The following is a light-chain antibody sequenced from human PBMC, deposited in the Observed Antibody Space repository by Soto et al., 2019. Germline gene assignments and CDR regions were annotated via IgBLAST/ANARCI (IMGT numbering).Light chain of an antibody. V-gene: IGKV1-5*01. CDR1: QTISNW. J-gene: IGKJ2*01. CDR3: QQYYNSTYT. CDR2: WAS. Sequence: IQMTQSPSTLSASVGDRVTITCQASQTISNWLAWYQHKPGQPPILLISWASTRESGVPGRFSGGWFDTDFSLTISGLQPEDVAVYYCQQYYNSTYTFGQGTKLEIK.